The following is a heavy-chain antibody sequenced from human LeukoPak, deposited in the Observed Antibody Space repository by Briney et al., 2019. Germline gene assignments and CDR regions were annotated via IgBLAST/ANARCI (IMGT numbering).Heavy chain of an antibody. J-gene: IGHJ2*01. V-gene: IGHV1-18*01. CDR1: GYTFTSYG. CDR3: ARVEVMYSNYGSGYSWYFDL. CDR2: ISAYNGNT. Sequence: ASVKVSCKASGYTFTSYGISWVRQAPGQGLELMGWISAYNGNTNYAQKLQGRVTMTTDTSTSTAYMELRSLRSDDTAVYYCARVEVMYSNYGSGYSWYFDLWGRGTLVTVSS. D-gene: IGHD4-11*01.